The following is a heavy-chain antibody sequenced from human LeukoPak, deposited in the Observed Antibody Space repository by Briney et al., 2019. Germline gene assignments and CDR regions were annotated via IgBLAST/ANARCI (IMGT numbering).Heavy chain of an antibody. CDR2: ISNNGGYT. CDR1: GLTFSSSA. V-gene: IGHV3-23*01. J-gene: IGHJ4*02. D-gene: IGHD3-3*01. Sequence: PGGSLRLSCAASGLTFSSSAMSWVRQAPGKGLEWVSAISNNGGYTYYADSVQGRFTISRDNSKSTLCLQMNSLRAEDTAVYYCARGVPYASWSGPHYSDYWGQGTLVTVSS. CDR3: ARGVPYASWSGPHYSDY.